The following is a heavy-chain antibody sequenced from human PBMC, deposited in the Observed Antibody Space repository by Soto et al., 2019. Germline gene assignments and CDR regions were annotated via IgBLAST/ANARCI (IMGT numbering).Heavy chain of an antibody. CDR3: ARVRVRFASKYSSSPFDY. D-gene: IGHD6-6*01. J-gene: IGHJ4*02. Sequence: ASVKVSCKASGYTFTSYDINWVRQATGQGLEWMGWMNPNSGNTGYAQKFQGRVTMTRNTSISTAYIELSSLRSEDTAVYYCARVRVRFASKYSSSPFDYWGQGTLVTVSS. CDR1: GYTFTSYD. V-gene: IGHV1-8*01. CDR2: MNPNSGNT.